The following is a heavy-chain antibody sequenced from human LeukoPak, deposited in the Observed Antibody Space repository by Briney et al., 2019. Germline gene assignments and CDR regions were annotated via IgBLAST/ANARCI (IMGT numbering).Heavy chain of an antibody. CDR2: INTVSSYI. V-gene: IGHV3-21*06. D-gene: IGHD3-22*01. J-gene: IGHJ4*02. Sequence: GGSLRLSCAASGFSFSSYSFNWVRQAPGKGLEWVSSINTVSSYIHYADSLKGRFTISRDNAKNSVYLQMDSLRAEDSAVYYCAGLRRNTDSSGFFYYYDYWGQGTLVTVSS. CDR1: GFSFSSYS. CDR3: AGLRRNTDSSGFFYYYDY.